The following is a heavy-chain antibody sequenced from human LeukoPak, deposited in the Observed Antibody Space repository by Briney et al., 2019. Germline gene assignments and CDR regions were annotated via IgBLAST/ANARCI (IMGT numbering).Heavy chain of an antibody. V-gene: IGHV3-48*02. J-gene: IGHJ4*02. CDR2: ITMNSVR. Sequence: GGSLRLSCSASGFSLSDYGMSWVRQAPGKGLEWVSYITMNSVRLYADSMKGRFTISRGNDKNSVYLQMNSLRDEDTAVYYCTRGRYQFLGPNDYWGQGSLVTVSS. D-gene: IGHD2-2*01. CDR3: TRGRYQFLGPNDY. CDR1: GFSLSDYG.